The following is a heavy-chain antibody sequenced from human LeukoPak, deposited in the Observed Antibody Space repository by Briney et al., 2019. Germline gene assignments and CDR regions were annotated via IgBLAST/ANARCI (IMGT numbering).Heavy chain of an antibody. V-gene: IGHV3-21*01. CDR2: ISSSSSYI. CDR1: GFTFSSYS. Sequence: GGSLRLSCAASGFTFSSYSMNWVRQAPGKGLEWVSSISSSSSYIYYADSVKGRFTISRDNAKNSLYLQMNSLRAEDTAVYYCASLFIAAAGTGGGYFDYWGQGTLVTVSS. D-gene: IGHD6-13*01. CDR3: ASLFIAAAGTGGGYFDY. J-gene: IGHJ4*02.